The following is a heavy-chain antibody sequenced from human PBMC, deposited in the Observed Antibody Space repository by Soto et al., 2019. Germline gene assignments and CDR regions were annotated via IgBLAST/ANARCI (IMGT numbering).Heavy chain of an antibody. CDR3: QSGPEVRGAIIWFDP. Sequence: QVQLQESGPGLVKPSQTLSLTCTVSGGSISSGGYYWSWIRQHPGKGLEWIGYIYYSGSTYYNPSLKSRVTLSVDTSKNQFSLKLSSVTAADTAVYYCQSGPEVRGAIIWFDPWGQGTLVTVSS. J-gene: IGHJ5*02. V-gene: IGHV4-31*03. D-gene: IGHD3-10*01. CDR2: IYYSGST. CDR1: GGSISSGGYY.